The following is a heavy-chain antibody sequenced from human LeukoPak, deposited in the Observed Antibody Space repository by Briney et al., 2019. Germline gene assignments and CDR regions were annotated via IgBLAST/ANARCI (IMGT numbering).Heavy chain of an antibody. V-gene: IGHV1-3*03. CDR3: ARSPTKRVTEDY. J-gene: IGHJ4*02. CDR1: GYSFTSYA. D-gene: IGHD5-18*01. CDR2: INTGNGNT. Sequence: ASVKVSCKASGYSFTSYAIHWVRQAPGQRLEWMGWINTGNGNTKYSQQFQGRVTITRDTSASTAYLELSSLRSEDMAVYYCARSPTKRVTEDYWGQGTLVTVSS.